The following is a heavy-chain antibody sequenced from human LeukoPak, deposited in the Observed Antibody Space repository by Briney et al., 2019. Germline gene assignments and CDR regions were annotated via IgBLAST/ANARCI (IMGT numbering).Heavy chain of an antibody. J-gene: IGHJ6*03. D-gene: IGHD2-15*01. V-gene: IGHV1-69*05. Sequence: SVKVSCKASGGTFSSYAISWVRQAPGQGLEWMGGIIPIFGTANYAQKFQGRVTITTDESTSTAYMELSSLRSEDTAGYYCASTPCSGGSCHGNYYYYMDVWGKGTTVTVSS. CDR3: ASTPCSGGSCHGNYYYYMDV. CDR2: IIPIFGTA. CDR1: GGTFSSYA.